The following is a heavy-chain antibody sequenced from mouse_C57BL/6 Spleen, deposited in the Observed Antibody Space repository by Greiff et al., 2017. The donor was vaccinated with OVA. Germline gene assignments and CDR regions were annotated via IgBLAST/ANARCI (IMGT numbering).Heavy chain of an antibody. CDR1: GFTFSDYG. D-gene: IGHD2-2*01. CDR2: ISSGSSTI. J-gene: IGHJ3*01. Sequence: EVQLVESGGGLVKPGGSLKLSCAASGFTFSDYGMHWVRQAPEKGLEWVAYISSGSSTIYSADTVKGRFTFSRDNATNTLVLQMTSLRSEDTAMYYCARRGGYDRDLFAYWGQGTLVTVSA. CDR3: ARRGGYDRDLFAY. V-gene: IGHV5-17*01.